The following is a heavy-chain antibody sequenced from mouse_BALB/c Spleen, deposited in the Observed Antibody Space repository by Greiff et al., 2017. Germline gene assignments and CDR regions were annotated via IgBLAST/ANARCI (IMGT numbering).Heavy chain of an antibody. Sequence: VQVVESGPGLVAPSQSLSITCTVSGFSLTSYGVHWVRQPPGKGLEWLGVIWAGGSTNYNSALMSRLSISKDNSKSQVFLKMNSLQTDDTAMYYCASLGGDWYFDVWGAGTTVTVSS. J-gene: IGHJ1*01. CDR3: ASLGGDWYFDV. D-gene: IGHD4-1*01. CDR2: IWAGGST. V-gene: IGHV2-9*02. CDR1: GFSLTSYG.